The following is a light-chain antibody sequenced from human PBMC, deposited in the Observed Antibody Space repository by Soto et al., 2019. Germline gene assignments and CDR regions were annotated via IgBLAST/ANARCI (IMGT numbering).Light chain of an antibody. J-gene: IGKJ1*01. V-gene: IGKV3-20*01. CDR1: QSISHKY. CDR3: QLYSGSPWT. Sequence: EIVLTQSPGTLSLSPGERATLSCRTSQSISHKYLAWYQQKPGQAPRLLIHGVSSRATGIPGRFSGSGSGTDFTLIINTLEPEDFAVYYCQLYSGSPWTFGQGTKVEIK. CDR2: GVS.